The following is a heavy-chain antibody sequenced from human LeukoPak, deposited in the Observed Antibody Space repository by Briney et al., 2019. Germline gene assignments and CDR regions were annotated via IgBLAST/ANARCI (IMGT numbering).Heavy chain of an antibody. CDR1: GGSFSGYY. V-gene: IGHV4-34*01. D-gene: IGHD3-10*01. CDR3: ARWTRITMVRGVIHGMDV. Sequence: PSETLSLTCAVYGGSFSGYYWSWIRQPPGKGLEWIGEINHSGSTNYNPSLKSRVTISVDTSKNQFSPKLSSVTAADTAVYYCARWTRITMVRGVIHGMDVWGQGTTVTVSS. J-gene: IGHJ6*02. CDR2: INHSGST.